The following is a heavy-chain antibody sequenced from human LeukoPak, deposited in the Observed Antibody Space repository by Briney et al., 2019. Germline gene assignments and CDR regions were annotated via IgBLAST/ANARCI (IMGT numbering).Heavy chain of an antibody. J-gene: IGHJ6*02. Sequence: PGGSLRLSCAASGFTFSDYYMSWIRQAPGKGLEWVSYISSSSSYTNYADSVKGRFTISRDNAKNSLYLQMNSLRAEDTAVYYCAREGGYNTFDYGMDVWGQGITVTVSS. CDR2: ISSSSSYT. CDR1: GFTFSDYY. CDR3: AREGGYNTFDYGMDV. D-gene: IGHD5-24*01. V-gene: IGHV3-11*05.